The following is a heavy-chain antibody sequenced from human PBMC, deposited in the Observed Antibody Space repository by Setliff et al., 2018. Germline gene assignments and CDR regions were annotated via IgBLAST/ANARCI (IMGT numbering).Heavy chain of an antibody. CDR2: IRSKPNNYAT. CDR1: GFTFSGSA. J-gene: IGHJ6*02. D-gene: IGHD2-15*01. CDR3: AKDGYCSGGSCSLAIYGMNV. Sequence: GGSLRLSCAASGFTFSGSAMHWVRQASGKGLEWVGRIRSKPNNYATAYAASVKGRFTISRDDSKNTAYLQMNSLKTEDTAVYYCAKDGYCSGGSCSLAIYGMNVWGQGTTVTVSS. V-gene: IGHV3-73*01.